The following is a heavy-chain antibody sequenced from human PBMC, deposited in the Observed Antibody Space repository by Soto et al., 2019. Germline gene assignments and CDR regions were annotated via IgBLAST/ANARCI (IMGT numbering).Heavy chain of an antibody. V-gene: IGHV3-21*01. CDR3: ARDLALAGNY. CDR1: GFTFRSYA. CDR2: ISSTSTYT. D-gene: IGHD6-19*01. Sequence: EVYLVESGGGLVKPGGSLRLSCAASGFTFRSYAMNWVRQTQEKGLEWVSSISSTSTYTHYADSVKGRFTISRDNANNSQFLQMNSLRAEDTAIYYCARDLALAGNYWGQGALVTVSS. J-gene: IGHJ4*02.